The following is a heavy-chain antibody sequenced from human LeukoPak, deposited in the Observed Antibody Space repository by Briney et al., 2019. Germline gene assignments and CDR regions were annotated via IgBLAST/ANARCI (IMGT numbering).Heavy chain of an antibody. CDR2: IDWDDDK. J-gene: IGHJ4*02. V-gene: IGHV2-70*11. CDR3: ARIQQSGNSGWTADY. Sequence: SGPALVKPTQTLTLTCTFSGFSLSISDMCVSWIRQPPGKALEWLARIDWDDDKYYSTSLKTRLTISKDTSKTQVVLTMTNMDPVDTATYYCARIQQSGNSGWTADYWGQGTLVTVSS. D-gene: IGHD6-19*01. CDR1: GFSLSISDMC.